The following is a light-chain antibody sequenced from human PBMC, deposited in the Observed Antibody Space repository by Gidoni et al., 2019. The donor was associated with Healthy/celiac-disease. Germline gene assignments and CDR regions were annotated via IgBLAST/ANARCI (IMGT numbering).Light chain of an antibody. CDR3: QQYGSSPGT. CDR1: QSVSSSY. CDR2: GAS. J-gene: IGKJ1*01. Sequence: EIVLTQSPGTLSLSPGERATLSCRASQSVSSSYLAWYQQKPGQAPRRLISGASSRATGIPYRFSGSGAGTDFTLTISRLEPEDFAVYYCQQYGSSPGTFGQXTKVEIK. V-gene: IGKV3-20*01.